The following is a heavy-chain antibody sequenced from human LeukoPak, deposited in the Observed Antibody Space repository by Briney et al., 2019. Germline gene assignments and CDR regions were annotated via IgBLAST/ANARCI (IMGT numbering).Heavy chain of an antibody. J-gene: IGHJ4*02. CDR3: TTERLRWYRGY. CDR2: ISGSGGST. D-gene: IGHD4-23*01. Sequence: GGSLRLSCAASGFTFSSYAMSWVRQAPGKGLEWVSAISGSGGSTYYADSVKGRFTISRDNSKNTLYLQMNSLRAEDTAVYYCTTERLRWYRGYWGQGTLVTVSS. V-gene: IGHV3-23*01. CDR1: GFTFSSYA.